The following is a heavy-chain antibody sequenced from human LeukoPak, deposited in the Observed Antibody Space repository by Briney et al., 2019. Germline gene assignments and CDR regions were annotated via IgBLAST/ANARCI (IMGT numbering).Heavy chain of an antibody. V-gene: IGHV4-30-2*01. CDR2: IYHSGST. D-gene: IGHD3-10*01. J-gene: IGHJ4*02. CDR1: GGSISSGAYS. CDR3: ASLPDGSGRYEAGY. Sequence: MPSETLSLTGAVSGGSISSGAYSWSWIRQPPGKGLEWIGYIYHSGSTYYNASLKSRVTISVDRSKNQFSLKLSSVTAADTAVYYCASLPDGSGRYEAGYWGQGTLVTVSS.